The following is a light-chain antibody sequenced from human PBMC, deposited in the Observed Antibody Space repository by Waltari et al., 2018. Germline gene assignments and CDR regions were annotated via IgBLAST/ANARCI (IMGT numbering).Light chain of an antibody. CDR1: QSVGTW. CDR3: QQYSSFST. J-gene: IGKJ2*01. V-gene: IGKV1-5*03. CDR2: MAS. Sequence: DIQMTQSPSTLSASVGDRVTISCRASQSVGTWLAWYQQKPGKAPKLLIYMASSLESGVPSRSSGSGSGTEFTLTISSLQPDDFATYSCQQYSSFSTFGQGTKVDI.